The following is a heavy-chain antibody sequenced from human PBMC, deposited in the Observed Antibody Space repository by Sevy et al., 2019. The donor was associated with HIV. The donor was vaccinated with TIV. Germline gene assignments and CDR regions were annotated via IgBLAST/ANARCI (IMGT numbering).Heavy chain of an antibody. CDR2: ISGSGTRT. Sequence: GGSLRLSCAVSGFSFDSYGMTWVRQAPGKGLEWVSGISGSGTRTYYADSVKGRFIISRDNSKNTLYLQMNSLRSEDTDIYYCGKGGGGHYDPDEIGYYFYYYNMDVWGQGTKVTVSS. V-gene: IGHV3-23*01. CDR1: GFSFDSYG. D-gene: IGHD3-22*01. CDR3: GKGGGGHYDPDEIGYYFYYYNMDV. J-gene: IGHJ6*03.